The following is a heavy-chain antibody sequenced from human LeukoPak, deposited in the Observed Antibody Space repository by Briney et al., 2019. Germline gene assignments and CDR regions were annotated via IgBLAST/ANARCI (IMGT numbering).Heavy chain of an antibody. CDR2: INHSGST. V-gene: IGHV4-30-4*08. CDR1: GGSISRGDYY. D-gene: IGHD5-24*01. J-gene: IGHJ4*02. Sequence: SQTLSLTCTVSGGSISRGDYYWSWIRQPPGKGLEWIGEINHSGSTNYNPSLKSRVTISVDTSKNQFSLKLSSVTAADTAVYYCARMGPFPRRFDYWGQGTLVTVSS. CDR3: ARMGPFPRRFDY.